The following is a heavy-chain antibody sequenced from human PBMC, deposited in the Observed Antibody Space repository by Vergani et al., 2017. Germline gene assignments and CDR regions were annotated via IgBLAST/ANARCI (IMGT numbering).Heavy chain of an antibody. CDR1: GFILSDYW. V-gene: IGHV3-74*01. Sequence: EVQLVESGGGLVQPGGSLRLSCTTSGFILSDYWMHWVRQAPGKGLEWVSRVSSDGRTTNYADSVKGRFTISRDNAKNTVFLQINRLRAEDTAVYFCARGGSGSYYYYFYYMDVWGK. J-gene: IGHJ6*03. CDR2: VSSDGRTT. D-gene: IGHD1-26*01. CDR3: ARGGSGSYYYYFYYMDV.